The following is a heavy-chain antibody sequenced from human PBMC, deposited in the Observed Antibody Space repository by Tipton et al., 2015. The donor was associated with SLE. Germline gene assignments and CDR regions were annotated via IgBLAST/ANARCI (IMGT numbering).Heavy chain of an antibody. D-gene: IGHD4-11*01. CDR1: GGSISSSSYY. J-gene: IGHJ5*02. Sequence: TLSLTCTVSGGSISSSSYYWGWIRQPPGKGLEWIGSFYHSGSTYYNPSLKSRVTISVDTSKNQFSLELTSVTAADTAVYYCAREDDSSYGNWFDPWGQGTLVTVSS. V-gene: IGHV4-39*07. CDR3: AREDDSSYGNWFDP. CDR2: FYHSGST.